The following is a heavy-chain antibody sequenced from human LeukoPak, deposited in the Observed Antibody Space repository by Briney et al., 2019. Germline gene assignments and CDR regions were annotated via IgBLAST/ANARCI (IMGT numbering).Heavy chain of an antibody. V-gene: IGHV3-21*01. Sequence: PGGSLRLSCAASGFTFSSYSMNWVRQAPGKGLEWVSSISSNSDYIYYADSVKGRFTISRDNAKNSLYLQMNSLRAEDTAVYYCARGPVAIFGVVNYWGQGTLVTVS. CDR3: ARGPVAIFGVVNY. J-gene: IGHJ4*02. CDR2: ISSNSDYI. CDR1: GFTFSSYS. D-gene: IGHD3-3*01.